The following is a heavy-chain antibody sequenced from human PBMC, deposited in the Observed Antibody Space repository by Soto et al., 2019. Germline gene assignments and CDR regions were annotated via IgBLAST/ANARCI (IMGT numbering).Heavy chain of an antibody. V-gene: IGHV3-48*02. D-gene: IGHD2-21*02. CDR1: GFTFSSYS. CDR2: ISSSSSTI. Sequence: GGSLRLSCAASGFTFSSYSMNWVRQAPGKGLEWVSYISSSSSTIYYADSVKGRFTISRDNAKNSLYLQMNSLRDEDTAVYYCARDLHIVVVTPSIWEGAFDIWGQGTTVTVSS. J-gene: IGHJ3*02. CDR3: ARDLHIVVVTPSIWEGAFDI.